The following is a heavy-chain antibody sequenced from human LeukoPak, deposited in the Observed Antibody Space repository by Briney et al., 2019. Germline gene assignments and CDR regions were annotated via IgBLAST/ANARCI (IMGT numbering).Heavy chain of an antibody. D-gene: IGHD2-15*01. CDR3: VRGGASTWS. J-gene: IGHJ5*02. CDR2: INDDGRGT. V-gene: IGHV3-74*01. Sequence: GGCLGLSCGASGGKLKNISMHGVSVNQEKGPVWVSRINDDGRGTSYADDLKGRFTISRDDAKSTLYLQMNSLRAEDTAVYYWVRGGASTWSWGQGALVSASS. CDR1: GGKLKNIS.